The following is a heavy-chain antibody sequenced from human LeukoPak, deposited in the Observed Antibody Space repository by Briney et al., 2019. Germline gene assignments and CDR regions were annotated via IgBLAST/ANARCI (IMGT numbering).Heavy chain of an antibody. CDR3: ALELYNWNEEIYYYYGMDV. CDR2: IYYSGST. Sequence: PSETLSLTRTDTGGSISSSSYYWGWIRQPPGKGLEWIGSIYYSGSTYYNPSLKSRVTISVDTSKNQFSLKLSSVTAADTAVYYCALELYNWNEEIYYYYGMDVWGQGTTVTVSS. CDR1: GGSISSSSYY. J-gene: IGHJ6*02. V-gene: IGHV4-39*01. D-gene: IGHD1-20*01.